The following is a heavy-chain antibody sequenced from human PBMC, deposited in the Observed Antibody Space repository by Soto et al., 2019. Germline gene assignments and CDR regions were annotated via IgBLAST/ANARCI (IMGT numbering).Heavy chain of an antibody. CDR1: GFTFSSNW. J-gene: IGHJ4*02. Sequence: GGSLRLSCAASGFTFSSNWMHWVRRVPGRGLVWVSRINTDGSSTSYADSVEGRFTISRDNAKNTLYLQMNSLRAEDTAVYYCARDGEGFWGQGTLVTVSS. V-gene: IGHV3-74*01. D-gene: IGHD2-21*01. CDR3: ARDGEGF. CDR2: INTDGSST.